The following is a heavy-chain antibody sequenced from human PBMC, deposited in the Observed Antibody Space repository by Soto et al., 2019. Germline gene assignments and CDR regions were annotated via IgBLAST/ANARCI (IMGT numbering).Heavy chain of an antibody. CDR2: IWYDGSNK. J-gene: IGHJ4*02. CDR3: ARAHYYGEGADESGCLDN. D-gene: IGHD3-10*01. V-gene: IGHV3-33*01. CDR1: GFTFSNYG. Sequence: QVQLVESGGGVVQAGRSLRLSCEASGFTFSNYGMHWLRQAPGKGLEWVAVIWYDGSNKYYVDSVKGRFTISRDQSKNTLYLQMNSLRVEDTAVYYCARAHYYGEGADESGCLDNWGQGTLVTVSS.